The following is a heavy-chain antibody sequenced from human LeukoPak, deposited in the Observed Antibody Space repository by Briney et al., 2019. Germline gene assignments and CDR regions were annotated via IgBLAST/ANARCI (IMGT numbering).Heavy chain of an antibody. J-gene: IGHJ4*02. CDR2: ITWDGDST. V-gene: IGHV3-43D*03. CDR1: GFTFDDYA. Sequence: GGSLRLSCAASGFTFDDYAMHWVRQAPGKGLEWVSLITWDGDSTYYADSVKGRFTISRDNSKNYLYLQMNSLRAEDTALYYCARGTSSWHEFDSWGQGTLVTVSS. CDR3: ARGTSSWHEFDS. D-gene: IGHD6-13*01.